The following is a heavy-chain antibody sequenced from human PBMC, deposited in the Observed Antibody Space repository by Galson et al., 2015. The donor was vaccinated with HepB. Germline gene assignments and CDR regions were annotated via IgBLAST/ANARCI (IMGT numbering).Heavy chain of an antibody. J-gene: IGHJ4*02. Sequence: SLRLSCAASGFTFSNYAMNWVRQAPGKGLDWVSVISGSGASTYYADSVKGRFTVSRDNSKNTLYLQMDSLRAEDAAVYYCAKGVALSYFDSLLSFDYWGQGTLVTVSS. D-gene: IGHD3-9*01. CDR1: GFTFSNYA. CDR2: ISGSGAST. V-gene: IGHV3-23*01. CDR3: AKGVALSYFDSLLSFDY.